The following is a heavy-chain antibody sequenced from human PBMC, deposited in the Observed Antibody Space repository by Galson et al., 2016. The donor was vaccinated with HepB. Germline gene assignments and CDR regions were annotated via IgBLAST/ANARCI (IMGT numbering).Heavy chain of an antibody. Sequence: SVKVSCKASGYTFTAYFIHWVRQAPGQGLEWMGWINPRGGGTNYAQKFQGRVTMTRDTSISTVYMQLSRLTSDDTAVYFCVRGYSSSSVYWGQGTLGTVSS. J-gene: IGHJ4*02. D-gene: IGHD6-6*01. CDR3: VRGYSSSSVY. CDR2: INPRGGGT. CDR1: GYTFTAYF. V-gene: IGHV1-2*02.